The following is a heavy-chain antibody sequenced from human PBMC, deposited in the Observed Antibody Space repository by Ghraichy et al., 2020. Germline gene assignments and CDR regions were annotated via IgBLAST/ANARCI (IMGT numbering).Heavy chain of an antibody. V-gene: IGHV1-24*01. CDR1: GYTLTELS. J-gene: IGHJ6*02. D-gene: IGHD1-1*01. Sequence: ASVKVSCKVSGYTLTELSMHWVRQAPGKGLEWMGGFDPEDGETIYAQKFQGRVTMTEDTSTDTAYMELSSLRSEDTAVYYCATGHNWNRLYYYYGMDVWGQGTTVTVSS. CDR2: FDPEDGET. CDR3: ATGHNWNRLYYYYGMDV.